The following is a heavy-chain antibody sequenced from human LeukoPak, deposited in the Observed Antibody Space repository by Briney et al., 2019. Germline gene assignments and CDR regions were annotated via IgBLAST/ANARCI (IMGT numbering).Heavy chain of an antibody. V-gene: IGHV3-66*01. Sequence: GGSLRLSCAASGFTVSSNYMTWVRQAPGKGLEWGSVIDCCVSTYYAASVKGRFTISRDNSNNTLYLQMNSLRAEDTAVYYCARDIHTLGPEPILASWGQGTLVTVSS. D-gene: IGHD1-14*01. CDR2: IDCCVST. CDR3: ARDIHTLGPEPILAS. CDR1: GFTVSSNY. J-gene: IGHJ4*02.